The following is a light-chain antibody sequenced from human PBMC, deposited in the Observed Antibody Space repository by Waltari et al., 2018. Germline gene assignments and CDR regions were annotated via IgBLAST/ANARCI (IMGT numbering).Light chain of an antibody. J-gene: IGLJ2*01. CDR3: HSRETFSTRL. Sequence: SSDLTQDPSVSVALGQTVRITCQGDTLRRYYPSWYQQRPGQAPVLVLYGPGNRPSGIPDRFSGSTTGNTASLTITGAQAEDEADYYCHSRETFSTRLFGGGTRLTV. V-gene: IGLV3-19*01. CDR2: GPG. CDR1: TLRRYY.